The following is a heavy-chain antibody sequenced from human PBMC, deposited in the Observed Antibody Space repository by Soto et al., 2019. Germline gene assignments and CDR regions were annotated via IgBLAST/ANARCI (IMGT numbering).Heavy chain of an antibody. CDR3: ARDFRDVITMVRGVNGPYYFDY. CDR1: GFTFSSYW. Sequence: EVQLVESGGGLVQPGGSLRLSCAASGFTFSSYWMSWVRQAPGKGLEWVANIKQDGSEKYYVDSVKGRFTISRDNAKNSLYLQMNSLRAEDTAVYYCARDFRDVITMVRGVNGPYYFDYWGQGTLVTVSS. J-gene: IGHJ4*02. CDR2: IKQDGSEK. D-gene: IGHD3-10*01. V-gene: IGHV3-7*05.